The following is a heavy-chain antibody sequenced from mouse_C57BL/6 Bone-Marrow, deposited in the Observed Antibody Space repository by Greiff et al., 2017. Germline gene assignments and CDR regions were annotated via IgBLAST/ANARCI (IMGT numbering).Heavy chain of an antibody. V-gene: IGHV1-74*01. CDR2: IHPSVSDT. D-gene: IGHD1-1*01. J-gene: IGHJ2*01. Sequence: QVQLQQPGAELVKPGASAKVSCKASGYTFTSYWMHSVKQRPGQGLEWIGRIHPSVSDTNYNQKFKGKATLTVDKSSSTAYMRLSSLTSEGSAVDYCAIPLYAYGSSYGDWGQGTTLTVSA. CDR3: AIPLYAYGSSYGD. CDR1: GYTFTSYW.